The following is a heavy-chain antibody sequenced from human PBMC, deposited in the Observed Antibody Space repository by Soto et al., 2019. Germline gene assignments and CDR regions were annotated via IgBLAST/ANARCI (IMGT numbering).Heavy chain of an antibody. CDR1: GGSISSYY. CDR3: ARGFSTTFDD. Sequence: SETLSLTCTVSGGSISSYYWSWIRQPPGKGLEWIGYIYYSGSTNYNPSLKSRVTMSVDTSKNQFSLKLTSVTAADTAVYYCARGFSTTFDDWGQGTLVTVSS. V-gene: IGHV4-59*01. D-gene: IGHD2-2*01. CDR2: IYYSGST. J-gene: IGHJ4*02.